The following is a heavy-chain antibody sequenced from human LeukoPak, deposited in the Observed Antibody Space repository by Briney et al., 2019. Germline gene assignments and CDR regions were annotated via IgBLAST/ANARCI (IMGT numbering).Heavy chain of an antibody. CDR1: GFTFSNYA. V-gene: IGHV3-30*04. Sequence: GGSLRLSCAASGFTFSNYAMHWVRQAPGKGLEWVALISYDGGNKYYADSMKGRFSISRDNSKNTLYLQINSLRAEDTAVYYCAKDHLPGIVVADRDYWGLGTLVTVSS. J-gene: IGHJ4*02. CDR3: AKDHLPGIVVADRDY. CDR2: ISYDGGNK. D-gene: IGHD6-19*01.